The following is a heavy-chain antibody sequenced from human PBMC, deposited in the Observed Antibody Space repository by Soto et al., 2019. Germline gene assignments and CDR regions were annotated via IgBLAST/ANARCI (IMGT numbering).Heavy chain of an antibody. Sequence: LRLSCAASGFTFENSTMHWVRQAPGKGLEWVSGINWNSGQIGYADSVKGRFTIARDNAKTSLYLEMNSLRAEDTAIYYCAKSLKIFGLATTRSGPLDSWGQGALVTVSS. V-gene: IGHV3-9*01. CDR1: GFTFENST. CDR2: INWNSGQI. CDR3: AKSLKIFGLATTRSGPLDS. D-gene: IGHD3-3*01. J-gene: IGHJ4*02.